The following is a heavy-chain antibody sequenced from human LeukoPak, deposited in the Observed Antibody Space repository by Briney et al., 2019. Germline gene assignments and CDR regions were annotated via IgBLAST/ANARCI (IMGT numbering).Heavy chain of an antibody. Sequence: GGSLRLSCAASGFTFSSYWMHWVRQAPGKGLVWVSRINSDGSSTSYADSVKGRFTISRDNAKNSLYLQMNSLRAEDTAVYYCARGTMVRGVTIDYWGQGTLVTVSS. D-gene: IGHD3-10*01. CDR2: INSDGSST. CDR1: GFTFSSYW. J-gene: IGHJ4*02. V-gene: IGHV3-74*01. CDR3: ARGTMVRGVTIDY.